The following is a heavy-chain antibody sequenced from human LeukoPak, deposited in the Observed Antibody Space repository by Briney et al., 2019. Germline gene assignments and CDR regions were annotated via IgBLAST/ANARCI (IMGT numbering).Heavy chain of an antibody. Sequence: GESLKISCKGSGYSFTSYWLGWVRQMPGKGLEWMGVIYPGDSDTRYSPSLQGQVTVSADKSINTAYLQWSSLKASDTAMYYCVTGTGRAFDIWGQGTMVTVSS. CDR3: VTGTGRAFDI. J-gene: IGHJ3*02. D-gene: IGHD1-1*01. CDR1: GYSFTSYW. V-gene: IGHV5-51*01. CDR2: IYPGDSDT.